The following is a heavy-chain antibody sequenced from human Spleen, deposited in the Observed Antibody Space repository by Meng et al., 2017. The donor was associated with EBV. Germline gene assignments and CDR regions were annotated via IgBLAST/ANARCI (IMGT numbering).Heavy chain of an antibody. CDR1: GGSISGSSYY. D-gene: IGHD1-26*01. V-gene: IGHV4-39*01. J-gene: IGHJ4*02. CDR2: VYDSGHT. CDR3: ARQWVGDTLGFYDS. Sequence: QVQVQEAGPGLGKPSEVLSLACTVAGGSISGSSYYWGWIRQTPERGLDWIGSVYDSGHTAPTPSLKGRVTISVETSTNQFSLKMSFVSAADTAKYYCARQWVGDTLGFYDSWGQGTLVTVSS.